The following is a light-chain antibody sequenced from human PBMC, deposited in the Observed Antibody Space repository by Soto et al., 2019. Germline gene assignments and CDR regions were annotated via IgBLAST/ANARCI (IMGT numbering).Light chain of an antibody. CDR1: QSVSSNF. V-gene: IGKV3-20*01. Sequence: EIVLTQSPGSLSLSPGEGATLFSRASQSVSSNFFAWYQQKPGQAPRLLINGASTRATGIPDRFSGSGSGTDFTLTISRLEPEDFAVYYCQQYASSVTFGQGTKVEIK. CDR2: GAS. J-gene: IGKJ1*01. CDR3: QQYASSVT.